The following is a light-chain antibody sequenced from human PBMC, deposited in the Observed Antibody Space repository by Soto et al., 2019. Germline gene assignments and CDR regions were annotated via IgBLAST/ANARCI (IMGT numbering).Light chain of an antibody. V-gene: IGLV2-11*01. CDR2: DVT. CDR1: SSDVVV. Sequence: QSALTQPRSVSGSPGQSVTISCTGTSSDVVVSWYQQHPGKAPKLIISDVTYRPSGVPDRFSDSKSGNTASLTISGLQAEDEADYYCCSYGLTYALLGGGTKVSVL. J-gene: IGLJ2*01. CDR3: CSYGLTYAL.